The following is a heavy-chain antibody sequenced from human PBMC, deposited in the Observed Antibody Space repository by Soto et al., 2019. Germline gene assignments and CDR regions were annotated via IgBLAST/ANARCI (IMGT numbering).Heavy chain of an antibody. Sequence: PGGSLRLSCVASGFTFRNFAMTWVRQAPGRGLKWVSSIDWSGVDLYYADSVKGRFTISRDNSKSTLSLQMSSLRADDTAVYYCARAFRSGGSYYFDYWGQGTLVTVSS. CDR3: ARAFRSGGSYYFDY. CDR1: GFTFRNFA. CDR2: IDWSGVDL. V-gene: IGHV3-23*03. D-gene: IGHD2-15*01. J-gene: IGHJ4*02.